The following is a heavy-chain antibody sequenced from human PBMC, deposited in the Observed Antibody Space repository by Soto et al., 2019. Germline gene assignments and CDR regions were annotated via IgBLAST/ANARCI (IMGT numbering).Heavy chain of an antibody. CDR3: ARDLGSGYDPGDY. J-gene: IGHJ4*02. D-gene: IGHD5-12*01. CDR2: IIPTIGTT. Sequence: QVQLVQSGAEVKEPGSSVKGSCKASGDTFTIFAISWVRQAPGQGLEWMGGIIPTIGTTNYAQRFQGRITITGDESTGTAYMELSSLKSEDTAVYYCARDLGSGYDPGDYWGQGTLVTVSS. CDR1: GDTFTIFA. V-gene: IGHV1-69*12.